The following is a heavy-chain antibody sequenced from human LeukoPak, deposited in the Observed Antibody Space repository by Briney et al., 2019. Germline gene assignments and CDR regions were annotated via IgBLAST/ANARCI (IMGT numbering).Heavy chain of an antibody. J-gene: IGHJ4*02. V-gene: IGHV4-34*01. CDR1: GGSFSGYY. CDR3: ARKDYYDSSGYFY. D-gene: IGHD3-22*01. Sequence: SETLSLTCAVYGGSFSGYYWSWIRQPPGKGLEWIGEINHSGSTNYNPSLKSRVTISVDKSKNQFSLKLSSVTAADTAVYYCARKDYYDSSGYFYWGQGTLVTVSS. CDR2: INHSGST.